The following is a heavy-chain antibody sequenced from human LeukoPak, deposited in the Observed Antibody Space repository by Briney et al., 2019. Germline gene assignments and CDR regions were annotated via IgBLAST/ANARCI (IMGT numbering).Heavy chain of an antibody. CDR2: ISGSGDST. Sequence: GGSLRLSCAASGFTFSSYHMSWVRQAPGKGLEWVAAISGSGDSTYYADSAKGRFTISRDNSKSTLYLQMNSLRAEDTAVYYCASPAVWQLVNSASLIHFDYWGQGTLVTVSS. CDR3: ASPAVWQLVNSASLIHFDY. D-gene: IGHD6-6*01. CDR1: GFTFSSYH. J-gene: IGHJ4*02. V-gene: IGHV3-23*01.